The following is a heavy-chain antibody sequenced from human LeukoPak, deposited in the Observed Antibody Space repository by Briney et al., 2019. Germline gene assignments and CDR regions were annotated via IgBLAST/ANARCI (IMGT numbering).Heavy chain of an antibody. J-gene: IGHJ4*02. D-gene: IGHD2-15*01. CDR1: GFTFSNYW. CDR3: ARSPCSGGSCYYLDRAFDY. Sequence: GGSLRLSCAASGFTFSNYWMTWVRQAPGKGLEWVANLKQDGSETYYVDSVKGRFTISRDNAKNSLYLQMNSLRAEDTAVYYCARSPCSGGSCYYLDRAFDYWGQGTLVTVSS. CDR2: LKQDGSET. V-gene: IGHV3-7*01.